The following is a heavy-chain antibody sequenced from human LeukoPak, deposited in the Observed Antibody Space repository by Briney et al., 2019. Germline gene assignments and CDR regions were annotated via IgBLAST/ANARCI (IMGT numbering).Heavy chain of an antibody. D-gene: IGHD1-26*01. CDR1: GFTFSGYN. J-gene: IGHJ5*01. V-gene: IGHV3-21*01. CDR2: ISGSSGYV. Sequence: GGSLRLSCAASGFTFSGYNMNWVRQAPGKGLEWVSSISGSSGYVHYADSVKGRFTISRDNAKNSVYLHMNSLRAGDTAVYYCARASWSYTIAWFDSWGQGALVTVSS. CDR3: ARASWSYTIAWFDS.